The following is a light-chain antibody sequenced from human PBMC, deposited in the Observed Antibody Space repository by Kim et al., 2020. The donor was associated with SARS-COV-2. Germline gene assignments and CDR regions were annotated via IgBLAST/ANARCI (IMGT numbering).Light chain of an antibody. J-gene: IGLJ3*02. V-gene: IGLV3-19*01. Sequence: ALGQTVRITCQGDSLRNFYASWYQQKPGQAPVLVIYGRNNRPSGIPDRFSGASSGDTASLTITGAQAEDEADYYCNSRDTSGNIWVFGGGTKLTVL. CDR3: NSRDTSGNIWV. CDR2: GRN. CDR1: SLRNFY.